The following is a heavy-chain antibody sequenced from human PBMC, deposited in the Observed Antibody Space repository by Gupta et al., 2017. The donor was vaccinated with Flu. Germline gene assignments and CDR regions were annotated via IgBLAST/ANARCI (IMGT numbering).Heavy chain of an antibody. CDR3: ARKGGGHCSGGTCYSFDY. D-gene: IGHD2-15*01. Sequence: QVQLVQSGAEVKKPGSSVKVSCKASGVTFSSYAINWVRQAPGQGLEWMGGVIPVFGPTIYAQRFQGRITITADESTSTAYMELSSLRSDDTAFYFCARKGGGHCSGGTCYSFDYWGQGTLVTVSS. V-gene: IGHV1-69*01. CDR2: VIPVFGPT. CDR1: GVTFSSYA. J-gene: IGHJ4*02.